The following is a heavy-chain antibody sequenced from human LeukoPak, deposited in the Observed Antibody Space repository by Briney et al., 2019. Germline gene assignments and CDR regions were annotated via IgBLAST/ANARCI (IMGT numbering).Heavy chain of an antibody. CDR1: GGTFSSYA. D-gene: IGHD6-13*01. CDR2: IIPIFGTA. J-gene: IGHJ4*02. Sequence: SVKVSCKASGGTFSSYAITWVRQAPGQGLEWMGRIIPIFGTANYAQKFQGRVTITTDESTSTDYMELSTLRSDDTAVYYCARERPPGDSSNWFLEGYFDIWGQGTLVPVSS. CDR3: ARERPPGDSSNWFLEGYFDI. V-gene: IGHV1-69*05.